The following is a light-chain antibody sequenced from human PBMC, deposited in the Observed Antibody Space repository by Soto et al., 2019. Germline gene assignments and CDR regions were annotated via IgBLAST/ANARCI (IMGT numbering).Light chain of an antibody. Sequence: QSALTQPRSVSGSPGRSVTISCAGTSSDVGGYDSVSWYQQHPGKAPKFLIYDVSKRPSGVPDRFSGSKSGNTASLTISGLQADDEADYYCCSYAGTSTFKVFGGGTKLTVL. CDR1: SSDVGGYDS. CDR2: DVS. J-gene: IGLJ3*02. CDR3: CSYAGTSTFKV. V-gene: IGLV2-11*01.